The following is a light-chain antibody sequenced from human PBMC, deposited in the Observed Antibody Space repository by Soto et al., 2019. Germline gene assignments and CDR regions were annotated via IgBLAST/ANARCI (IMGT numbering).Light chain of an antibody. V-gene: IGLV2-8*01. J-gene: IGLJ1*01. Sequence: QSGLTHPPSAPGSPGQSVTISCTGTNSDFAGYNFVSWFQQHPGKAPRLIIYEVNERPSGVPHRFSGSKSGNTASLTISGLQADDEADYYCSSYITSNNLRVFGTGTKVTV. CDR1: NSDFAGYNF. CDR3: SSYITSNNLRV. CDR2: EVN.